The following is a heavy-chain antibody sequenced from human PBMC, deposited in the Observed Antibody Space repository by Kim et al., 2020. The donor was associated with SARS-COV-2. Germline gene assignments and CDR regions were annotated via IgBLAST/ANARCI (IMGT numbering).Heavy chain of an antibody. D-gene: IGHD3-10*01. Sequence: GGSPRLSCAASGFTFSSYWMSWVRQAPGKGLEWVANIKQDGSEKYYVDSVKGRFTISRDNAKNSLYLQMNSLRAEDTAVYYCARAHLRVVRGVTQTFDYWGQGTLVTVSS. CDR1: GFTFSSYW. CDR3: ARAHLRVVRGVTQTFDY. J-gene: IGHJ4*02. CDR2: IKQDGSEK. V-gene: IGHV3-7*03.